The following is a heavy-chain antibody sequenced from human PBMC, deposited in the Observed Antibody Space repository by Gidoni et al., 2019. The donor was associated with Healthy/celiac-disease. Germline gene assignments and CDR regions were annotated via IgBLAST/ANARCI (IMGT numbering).Heavy chain of an antibody. D-gene: IGHD6-19*01. CDR1: GYTLTELS. Sequence: QVQLVQSGAAVKKPGASVKVSCKVSGYTLTELSMHWVRQAPGKGLEWMGGFDPEDGETIYAQKFQGRVTMTEDTSTDTAYMELSSLRSEDTAVYYCATRAELERQWLIDAFDIWGQGTMVTVSS. V-gene: IGHV1-24*01. J-gene: IGHJ3*02. CDR2: FDPEDGET. CDR3: ATRAELERQWLIDAFDI.